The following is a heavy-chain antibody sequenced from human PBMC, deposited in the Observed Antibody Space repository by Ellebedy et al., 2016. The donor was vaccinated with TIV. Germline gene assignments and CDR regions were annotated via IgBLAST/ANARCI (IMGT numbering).Heavy chain of an antibody. D-gene: IGHD1-26*01. V-gene: IGHV4-59*13. CDR3: ARSCSPTCWECLEY. Sequence: SETLSLXXSVSDGCFNSYYLTWIRQPPGKGLEWIGHFTHIGTTNYNPSLQSRVAMSLDSSKTQFSLELKSVTAADTAVYFCARSCSPTCWECLEYWGQGVLVTVSS. CDR1: DGCFNSYY. CDR2: FTHIGTT. J-gene: IGHJ4*02.